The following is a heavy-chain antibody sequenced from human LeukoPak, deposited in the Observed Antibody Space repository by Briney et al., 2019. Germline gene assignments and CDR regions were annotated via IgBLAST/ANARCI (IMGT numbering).Heavy chain of an antibody. CDR1: GGSFSSYY. CDR2: IYSSGST. CDR3: ARDYSSPSGRLFDY. J-gene: IGHJ4*02. Sequence: PSETLSLTCTVSGGSFSSYYWTWIRQPAGKGLEWIGRIYSSGSTNYNPSLRSRVTISVDKSKNQFSLNLTSMTAADTGVYHCARDYSSPSGRLFDYWGKGTLVTAPS. D-gene: IGHD6-6*01. V-gene: IGHV4-4*07.